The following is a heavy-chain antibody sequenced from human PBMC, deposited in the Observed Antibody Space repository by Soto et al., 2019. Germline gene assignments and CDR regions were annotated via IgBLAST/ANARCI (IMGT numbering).Heavy chain of an antibody. V-gene: IGHV1-69*04. CDR1: GGTFSSYA. Sequence: SVKVSCTASGGTFSSYAISWVRQAPGQGLEWMGRIIPILGIANYAQKFQGRVTITADKSTSTAYMELSSLRSEDTAVYYCARDRDGYNKFNWFDPWGQGTLVTVSS. J-gene: IGHJ5*02. CDR2: IIPILGIA. CDR3: ARDRDGYNKFNWFDP. D-gene: IGHD5-12*01.